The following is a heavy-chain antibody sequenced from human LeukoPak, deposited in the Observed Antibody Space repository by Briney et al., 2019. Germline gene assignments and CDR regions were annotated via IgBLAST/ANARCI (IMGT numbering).Heavy chain of an antibody. J-gene: IGHJ6*03. D-gene: IGHD2-15*01. CDR3: TRDNGYCSGGSCYHYYMDV. V-gene: IGHV3-7*01. Sequence: GGSLRLSCAASGFTFTSYWMSWVRQAPGKGLEWVADIDQQGSEKYYVDSVKGRFTISRDNAKNSVYLQMNSLRAEDTAVYYCTRDNGYCSGGSCYHYYMDVWGKGTTVTVSS. CDR2: IDQQGSEK. CDR1: GFTFTSYW.